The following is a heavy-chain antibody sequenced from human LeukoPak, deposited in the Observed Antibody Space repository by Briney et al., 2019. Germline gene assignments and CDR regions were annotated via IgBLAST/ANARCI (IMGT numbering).Heavy chain of an antibody. CDR2: INHSGST. V-gene: IGHV4-34*01. CDR3: AGVGYDFWSGYCDY. CDR1: GGSFSGYY. Sequence: PSETLSLTCAVYGGSFSGYYWSWIRQPPGKGLEWIGEINHSGSTNYNPSLKSRVTISVDTSKNQFSLKLSSVTAADTAVYYCAGVGYDFWSGYCDYWGQGTLVTVSS. D-gene: IGHD3-3*01. J-gene: IGHJ4*02.